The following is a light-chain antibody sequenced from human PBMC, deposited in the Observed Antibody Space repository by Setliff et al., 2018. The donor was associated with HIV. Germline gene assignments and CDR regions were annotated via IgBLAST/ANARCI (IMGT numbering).Light chain of an antibody. Sequence: SALAQPRSVSGSPGQSVTISCTGTSSDVGRYNYVSWYQHHPGKAPKLIIYDVTKRPSGVPDRFSGSKSGNTASLTISGLQAEDEADYYCCSYAYHSYVFGTGTKVTVL. CDR2: DVT. CDR1: SSDVGRYNY. J-gene: IGLJ1*01. CDR3: CSYAYHSYV. V-gene: IGLV2-11*01.